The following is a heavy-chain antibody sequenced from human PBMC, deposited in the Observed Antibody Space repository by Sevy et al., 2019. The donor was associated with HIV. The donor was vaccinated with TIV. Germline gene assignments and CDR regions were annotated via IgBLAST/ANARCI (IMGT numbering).Heavy chain of an antibody. J-gene: IGHJ6*02. CDR2: IYTSGST. CDR1: GGSISSYY. Sequence: SETLSLTCTVSGGSISSYYWSWIRQPAGKGLEWIGRIYTSGSTNYNPSLKSRVTMSVDTSKNQFSLKLSSVTAADTAMYYCAGVTGYYGXDVWGQXTTVTVSS. CDR3: AGVTGYYGXDV. V-gene: IGHV4-4*07. D-gene: IGHD2-21*02.